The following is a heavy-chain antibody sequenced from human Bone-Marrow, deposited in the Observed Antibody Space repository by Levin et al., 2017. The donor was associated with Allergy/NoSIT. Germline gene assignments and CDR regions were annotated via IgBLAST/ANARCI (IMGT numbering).Heavy chain of an antibody. CDR3: ARESSGWKIDY. CDR1: GFTFSSYS. Sequence: GESLKISCAASGFTFSSYSMNWVRQAPGKGLEWVSSISSSSSYIYYADSVKGRFTISRDNAKNSLYLQMNSLRAEDTAVYYCARESSGWKIDYWGQGTLVTVSS. D-gene: IGHD6-19*01. CDR2: ISSSSSYI. J-gene: IGHJ4*02. V-gene: IGHV3-21*01.